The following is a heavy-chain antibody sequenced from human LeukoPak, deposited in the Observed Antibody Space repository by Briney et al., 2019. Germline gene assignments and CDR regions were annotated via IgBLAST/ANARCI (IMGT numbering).Heavy chain of an antibody. V-gene: IGHV3-43*01. D-gene: IGHD6-13*01. CDR3: AKHIGGGQLLVLDH. J-gene: IGHJ5*02. CDR2: ISWDGGST. CDR1: GFTFDDYT. Sequence: GGSLRLSCAASGFTFDDYTMHWVRQAPGKGLEWVSLISWDGGSTYYADSVKGRFTISRDNSKNSLSLQMNSLRTEDTALYYCAKHIGGGQLLVLDHWGQGTLVTVSS.